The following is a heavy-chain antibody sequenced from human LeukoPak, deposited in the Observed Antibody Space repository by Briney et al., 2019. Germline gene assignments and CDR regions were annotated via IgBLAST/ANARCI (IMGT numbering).Heavy chain of an antibody. CDR3: ARKAYKDYYDSSGYSEPPQYFFHY. CDR1: GGSISSSSYY. CDR2: IYYSGST. V-gene: IGHV4-39*07. J-gene: IGHJ4*02. Sequence: PSETLSLTCTVSGGSISSSSYYWGWIRQPPGKGLEWIGSIYYSGSTYYNPSLKSRVTISVDTSKNQFSLKLSSVTAADTAVYYCARKAYKDYYDSSGYSEPPQYFFHYWGQGTLVTVSS. D-gene: IGHD3-22*01.